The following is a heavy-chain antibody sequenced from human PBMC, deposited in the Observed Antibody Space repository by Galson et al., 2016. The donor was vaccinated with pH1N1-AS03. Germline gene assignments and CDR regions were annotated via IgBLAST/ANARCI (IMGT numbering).Heavy chain of an antibody. J-gene: IGHJ4*02. CDR2: ISSTVSNT. CDR1: GFTFSTYA. D-gene: IGHD6-19*01. CDR3: AKYTIDWYEDY. V-gene: IGHV3-23*01. Sequence: SLRLSCAVSGFTFSTYAMTWVRQAPGRGLEWVSSISSTVSNTFYADSVMGRFTISRDNSKNTLYLKMNSRRAEDTAVFYCAKYTIDWYEDYWGQGTLVTVSS.